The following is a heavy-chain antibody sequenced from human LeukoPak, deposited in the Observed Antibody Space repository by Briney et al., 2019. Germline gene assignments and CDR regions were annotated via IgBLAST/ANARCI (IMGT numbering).Heavy chain of an antibody. CDR1: GFTFSSYW. V-gene: IGHV3-74*01. CDR3: ARDLLTILAYCGGDCYSLGDAFDI. CDR2: INSDGSST. D-gene: IGHD2-21*02. J-gene: IGHJ3*02. Sequence: GGSLRLSCAASGFTFSSYWMHWVRQAPGKGLVWVSRINSDGSSTSYADSVKGRFTISRDNATNTLYLQMHSLRAEDTAVYYCARDLLTILAYCGGDCYSLGDAFDIWGQGTMVTVSS.